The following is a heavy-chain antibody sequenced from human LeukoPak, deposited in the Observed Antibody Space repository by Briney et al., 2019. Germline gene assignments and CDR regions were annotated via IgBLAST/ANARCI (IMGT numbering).Heavy chain of an antibody. D-gene: IGHD5-12*01. J-gene: IGHJ4*02. Sequence: GGSLRLSCAASGFTFSTYGMHWVRQAPGKGLEWVAFIRYDGSNKYYADSVKGRFTISRDNSKNTLYLQMNSLRPEDTAVYYCAKVNKGGYDSFGYWGQGTLVTVSS. CDR3: AKVNKGGYDSFGY. V-gene: IGHV3-30*02. CDR1: GFTFSTYG. CDR2: IRYDGSNK.